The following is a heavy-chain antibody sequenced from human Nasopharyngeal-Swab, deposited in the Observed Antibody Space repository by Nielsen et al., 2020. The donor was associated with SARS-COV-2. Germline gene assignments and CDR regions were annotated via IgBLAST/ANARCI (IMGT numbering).Heavy chain of an antibody. D-gene: IGHD5-18*01. CDR3: ARRDTAMVLTDY. CDR2: ISSSSSTI. J-gene: IGHJ4*02. V-gene: IGHV3-48*02. Sequence: WIRQPPGKGLEWVSYISSSSSTIYYADSVKGRFTVSRDNAKNSLYLQMNSLRDEDTAVYYCARRDTAMVLTDYWGRGTLVTVSS.